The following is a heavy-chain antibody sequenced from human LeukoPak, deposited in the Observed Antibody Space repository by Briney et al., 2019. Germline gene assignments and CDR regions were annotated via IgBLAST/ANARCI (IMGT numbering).Heavy chain of an antibody. CDR3: ARDRGYYDYVWGSYTSGAFDI. D-gene: IGHD3-16*01. V-gene: IGHV3-48*04. CDR1: GFTFSSYG. CDR2: ISSSGSTI. J-gene: IGHJ3*02. Sequence: PGGSLRLSCAASGFTFSSYGMNWVRQAPGKGLEWVSYISSSGSTIYYADSVKGRFTISRDNAKNSLYLQMNSLRAEDTAVYYCARDRGYYDYVWGSYTSGAFDIWGQGTMVTVSS.